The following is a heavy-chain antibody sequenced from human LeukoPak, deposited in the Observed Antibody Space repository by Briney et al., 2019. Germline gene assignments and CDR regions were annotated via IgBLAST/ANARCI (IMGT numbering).Heavy chain of an antibody. V-gene: IGHV3-33*08. CDR3: ARDLMEESFDY. Sequence: GGSLRLSCAASGFTFSTYGMHWVRQAPGKGLEWVAVIWYDGSNKYYADSVKGRFTISRDNSKNTLYLQMNSLRAEDTAVYYCARDLMEESFDYWGQGTLVTVSS. J-gene: IGHJ4*02. CDR2: IWYDGSNK. CDR1: GFTFSTYG. D-gene: IGHD2-8*01.